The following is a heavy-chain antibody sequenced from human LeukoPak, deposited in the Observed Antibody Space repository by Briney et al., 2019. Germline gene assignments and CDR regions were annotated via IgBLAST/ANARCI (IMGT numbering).Heavy chain of an antibody. D-gene: IGHD2-15*01. Sequence: GGSLRLSCRASGFTFSRHWMTWVRQAPGKGLEWVANIKEDGSEKYYVDSLKGRVLISRDNAKTSLYLQLNNLRVEDTAVYYCAREWDSGWWGTYFDNWGLGTLVTVSS. CDR3: AREWDSGWWGTYFDN. CDR1: GFTFSRHW. J-gene: IGHJ4*02. CDR2: IKEDGSEK. V-gene: IGHV3-7*01.